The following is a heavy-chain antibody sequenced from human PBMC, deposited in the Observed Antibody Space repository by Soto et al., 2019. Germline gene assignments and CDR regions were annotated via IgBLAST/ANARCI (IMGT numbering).Heavy chain of an antibody. V-gene: IGHV1-18*01. CDR1: GYIFVHYG. Sequence: QVQLVQSGDEVNKPGASVKVSCKASGYIFVHYGIAWVRQAPGQGLEWMGWISPYTGNTHSATQIQGRLTMTTDTSTSTAYMDLGSLTSDDTSVYYCVMVDNYVTPTPQDVWGEGTTFTVSS. D-gene: IGHD3-16*01. CDR2: ISPYTGNT. CDR3: VMVDNYVTPTPQDV. J-gene: IGHJ6*02.